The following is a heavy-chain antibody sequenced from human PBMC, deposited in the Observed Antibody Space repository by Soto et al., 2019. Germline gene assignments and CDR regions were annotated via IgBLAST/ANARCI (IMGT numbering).Heavy chain of an antibody. CDR3: ARDRCSSTSCYTGYYYGMDV. V-gene: IGHV4-61*01. CDR1: GGSVSSGSYY. Sequence: QVQLQESGPGLVKPSETLSLTCTVSGGSVSSGSYYWSWIRQPPGKGLEWIGYIYYSGSTNYNPSLKSRVTISVDTSKNQFSLKLSSVTAADTAVYYCARDRCSSTSCYTGYYYGMDVWGQGTTVTVSS. CDR2: IYYSGST. J-gene: IGHJ6*02. D-gene: IGHD2-2*02.